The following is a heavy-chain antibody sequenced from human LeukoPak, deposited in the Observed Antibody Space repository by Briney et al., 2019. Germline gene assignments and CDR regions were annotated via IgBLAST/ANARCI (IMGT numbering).Heavy chain of an antibody. J-gene: IGHJ3*02. V-gene: IGHV3-23*01. CDR1: GFTFRSHA. CDR3: ARDADTSYARGAFDI. D-gene: IGHD5-18*01. CDR2: IYENGGST. Sequence: GGSLRLSCVGSGFTFRSHAMSWVRQAPEKGLEFVSSIYENGGSTYYADSVKGRFSISRDNSKNTLYLQMNSLRAEDTAVYYCARDADTSYARGAFDIWGQGTMVTVSS.